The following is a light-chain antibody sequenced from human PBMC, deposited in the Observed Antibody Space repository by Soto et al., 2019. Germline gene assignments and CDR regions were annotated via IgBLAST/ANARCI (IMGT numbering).Light chain of an antibody. V-gene: IGLV2-14*01. Sequence: QSALTQPASVSGSPGQSITIACTGTSSDIGGYNFVSWYQQHPGRAPKLLIYDVGNRNSGVSNRFSGSKSGNTASLTISGLQAEDEAHYYCNSYRTVSTYVFGTGTKLTVL. CDR2: DVG. CDR1: SSDIGGYNF. CDR3: NSYRTVSTYV. J-gene: IGLJ1*01.